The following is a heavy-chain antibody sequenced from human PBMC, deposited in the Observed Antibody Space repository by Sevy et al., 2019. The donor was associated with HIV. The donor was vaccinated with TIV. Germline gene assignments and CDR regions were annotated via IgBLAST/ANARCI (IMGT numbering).Heavy chain of an antibody. CDR1: GFTFSSYW. J-gene: IGHJ4*02. CDR3: ARAQQVTMLVVIGGLDFDF. Sequence: GGSLRLSCAASGFTFSSYWMTWVRQAPGKGLEWVANIKQDMSEKYYADSVNGRFTISRDNARNSLYLQMESLRAEDTAVYYCARAQQVTMLVVIGGLDFDFWGQGTLVTVSS. V-gene: IGHV3-7*01. CDR2: IKQDMSEK. D-gene: IGHD3-22*01.